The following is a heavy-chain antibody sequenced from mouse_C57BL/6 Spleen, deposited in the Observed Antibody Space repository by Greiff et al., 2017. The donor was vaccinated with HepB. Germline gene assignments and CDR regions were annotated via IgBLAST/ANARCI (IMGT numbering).Heavy chain of an antibody. J-gene: IGHJ3*01. CDR3: AISTGTPFAY. CDR1: GYSITSDY. Sequence: EVMLVESGPGLAKPSQTLSLTCSVTGYSITSDYWNWIRKFPGNKLEYMGYISYSGSTYYNPSLKSRISITRDTSKNQYFLQLNSVTTEDTATYFCAISTGTPFAYWGQGTLVTVSA. V-gene: IGHV3-8*01. CDR2: ISYSGST. D-gene: IGHD4-1*02.